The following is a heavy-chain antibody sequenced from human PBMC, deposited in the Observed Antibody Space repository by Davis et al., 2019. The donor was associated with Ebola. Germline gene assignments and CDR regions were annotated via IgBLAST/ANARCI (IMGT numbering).Heavy chain of an antibody. CDR3: ASNDYGDYVFDY. Sequence: PSETLSLTCAVYGGSFSGYYWSWIRQPPGKGLEWIGEINHSGSTNYNPSLKSRVTISVDTSKNQFSLKLSSVTAADTAVYYCASNDYGDYVFDYWGQGTLVTVSS. V-gene: IGHV4-34*01. D-gene: IGHD4-17*01. J-gene: IGHJ4*02. CDR2: INHSGST. CDR1: GGSFSGYY.